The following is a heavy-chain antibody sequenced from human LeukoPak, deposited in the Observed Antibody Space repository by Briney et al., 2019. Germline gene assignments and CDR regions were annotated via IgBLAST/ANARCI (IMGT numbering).Heavy chain of an antibody. CDR2: INPNSGGT. Sequence: ASVKVSCKASGYTSTGYYMHWVRQAPGQGLEWMGWINPNSGGTNYAQKFQGRVTMTRDTSISTAYMELSRLRSDDTAVYYCARDRPIVGATGGDAFDIWGQGTMVTVSS. D-gene: IGHD1-26*01. V-gene: IGHV1-2*02. J-gene: IGHJ3*02. CDR1: GYTSTGYY. CDR3: ARDRPIVGATGGDAFDI.